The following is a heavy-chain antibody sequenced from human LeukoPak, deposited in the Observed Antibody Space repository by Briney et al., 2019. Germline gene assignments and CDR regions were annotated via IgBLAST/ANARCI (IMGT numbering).Heavy chain of an antibody. Sequence: SETLSLTCTVSGDSISSGSYYWGWIRQPPGKGLEWIGSIYYSGSTYYKPSLKSRVIISVDPSKNHFSLKLSSVTAADAAVYYCARHYRRAFDIWGQGTMVTVSS. D-gene: IGHD3-16*02. CDR3: ARHYRRAFDI. CDR2: IYYSGST. CDR1: GDSISSGSYY. V-gene: IGHV4-39*01. J-gene: IGHJ3*02.